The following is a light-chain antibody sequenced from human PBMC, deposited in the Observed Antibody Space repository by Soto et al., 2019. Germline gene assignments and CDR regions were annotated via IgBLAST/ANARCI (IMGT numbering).Light chain of an antibody. V-gene: IGLV2-14*01. J-gene: IGLJ1*01. CDR2: EVS. CDR1: SSDVGGYNY. Sequence: QSALTQPASVSGSPGQSITISFTGTSSDVGGYNYVSWYQQHPGKAPKLMIFEVSSRPPGVSNRFSGSKSGNTASLTISGLQAEDEADYYCSSYTSSSTYVFGTGTKVTVL. CDR3: SSYTSSSTYV.